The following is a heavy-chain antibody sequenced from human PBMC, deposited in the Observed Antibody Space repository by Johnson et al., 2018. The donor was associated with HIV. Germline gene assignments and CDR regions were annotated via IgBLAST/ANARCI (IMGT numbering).Heavy chain of an antibody. D-gene: IGHD6-13*01. J-gene: IGHJ3*02. Sequence: QVQLLESGGGVVQPGRSLRLSCAASGFTFSSYAMHWVRQAPGKGLEWVAVISYDGSNKYYADSVKGRFTISRDNSKNSLYLQMNSLRAEDTAVYYCAREQGQQLVPDAFDIWGQGTMVTVYS. CDR1: GFTFSSYA. CDR2: ISYDGSNK. CDR3: AREQGQQLVPDAFDI. V-gene: IGHV3-30*14.